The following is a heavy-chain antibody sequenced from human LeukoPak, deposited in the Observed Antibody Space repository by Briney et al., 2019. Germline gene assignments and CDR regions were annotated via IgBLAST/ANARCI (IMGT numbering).Heavy chain of an antibody. D-gene: IGHD3-3*01. CDR1: GYSISSGYY. J-gene: IGHJ5*02. CDR2: IYHSGST. V-gene: IGHV4-38-2*02. CDR3: ARRYYDFWSGYHHWFDP. Sequence: SETLSLTCTVSGYSISSGYYWGWIRQPPGKGLEWIGSIYHSGSTYYNPSLKSRVTISVDTSKNQFSLKLSSVTAADTAVYYCARRYYDFWSGYHHWFDPWGQGTLVTVSS.